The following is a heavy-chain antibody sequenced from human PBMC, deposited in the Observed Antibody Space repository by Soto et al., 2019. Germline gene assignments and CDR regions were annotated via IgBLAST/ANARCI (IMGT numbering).Heavy chain of an antibody. J-gene: IGHJ4*02. D-gene: IGHD3-3*01. CDR1: GFTFSSYG. CDR2: IWYDGSNK. V-gene: IGHV3-33*01. Sequence: QVQLVESGGGVVQPGRSPRLSCAASGFTFSSYGMHWVRQAPGKGLEWVAVIWYDGSNKYYADSVKGRFTISRDNSKNTLYLQMNSLRAEDTAVYYCARGSRSGFDFDYWGQGTLVTVSS. CDR3: ARGSRSGFDFDY.